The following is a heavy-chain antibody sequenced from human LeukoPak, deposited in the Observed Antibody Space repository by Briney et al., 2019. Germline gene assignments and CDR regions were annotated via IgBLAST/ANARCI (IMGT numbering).Heavy chain of an antibody. V-gene: IGHV3-21*01. CDR1: GFTFSTYS. Sequence: GGSLRLSCAASGFTFSTYSMNWVRQAPGTGMEWVSSISSSNSNIYYSDSVKGRFTISRDNAKNSLYLQMNSLRAEDTAVYNCARDPNLLAFDIWGQGTMVTVSS. J-gene: IGHJ3*02. CDR3: ARDPNLLAFDI. D-gene: IGHD2-21*01. CDR2: ISSSNSNI.